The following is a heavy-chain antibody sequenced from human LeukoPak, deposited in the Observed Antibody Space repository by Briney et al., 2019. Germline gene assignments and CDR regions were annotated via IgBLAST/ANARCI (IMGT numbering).Heavy chain of an antibody. D-gene: IGHD3-3*01. CDR2: ISAYNGNT. V-gene: IGHV1-18*01. CDR3: ARQGMYYDFWSGYSGYFDY. Sequence: RASVKVSCTASGYTFTSYGISWVRQAPGQGLEWMGWISAYNGNTNYAQKLQGRVTMTTDTSTSTAYMELRSLRSDDTAVYYCARQGMYYDFWSGYSGYFDYWGQGTLVTVSS. CDR1: GYTFTSYG. J-gene: IGHJ4*02.